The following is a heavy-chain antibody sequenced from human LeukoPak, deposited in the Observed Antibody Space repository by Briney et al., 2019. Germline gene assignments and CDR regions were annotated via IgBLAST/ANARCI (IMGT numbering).Heavy chain of an antibody. CDR3: AREAYCGGDCYYFDY. CDR1: CGSISSGGYY. CDR2: IYYSGST. Sequence: PSQTLSLTCTVSCGSISSGGYYWSWIRQHPGKGLEWIGYIYYSGSTYYNPSLKSRVTISVDTSKNQFSLKLSSVTAADAAVYYCAREAYCGGDCYYFDYWGQGTLVTVPS. V-gene: IGHV4-31*03. J-gene: IGHJ4*02. D-gene: IGHD2-21*02.